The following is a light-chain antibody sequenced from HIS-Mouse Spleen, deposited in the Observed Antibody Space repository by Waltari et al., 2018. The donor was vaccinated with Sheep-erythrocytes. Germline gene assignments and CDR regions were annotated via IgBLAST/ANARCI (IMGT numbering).Light chain of an antibody. CDR1: SMDAGGYNY. CDR3: CSYAGSYTYWV. CDR2: DVS. Sequence: QSALTQPRSVSGSPGQSVTIPCTGTSMDAGGYNYFSWSQQHPAKAPKLMIYDVSKRPSGVPDRFSGSKSGNTASLTISGLQAEDEADYYCCSYAGSYTYWVFGGGTKLTVL. J-gene: IGLJ3*02. V-gene: IGLV2-11*01.